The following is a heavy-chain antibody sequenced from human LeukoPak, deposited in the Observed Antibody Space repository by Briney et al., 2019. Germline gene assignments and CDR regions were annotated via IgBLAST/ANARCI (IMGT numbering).Heavy chain of an antibody. V-gene: IGHV3-53*01. Sequence: GGSLRLSCAASGFTVSSNYMSWVRQAPGKGLDWGSVIYSGGSTYYADSVKGRFTISRDNSKNTLYLQMNSLRAEDTAVYYCATYYYDSRGYYYPTDYWGQGTLVTVSS. J-gene: IGHJ4*02. CDR2: IYSGGST. D-gene: IGHD3-22*01. CDR3: ATYYYDSRGYYYPTDY. CDR1: GFTVSSNY.